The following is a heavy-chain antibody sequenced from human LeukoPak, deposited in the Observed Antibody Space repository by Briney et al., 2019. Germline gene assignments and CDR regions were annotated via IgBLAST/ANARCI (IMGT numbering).Heavy chain of an antibody. V-gene: IGHV4-59*08. CDR2: IYYSGST. D-gene: IGHD6-13*01. CDR3: ARGSSWYGSNRFDP. Sequence: SETLSLTCTVSGGSISSYYWSWIRQPPGKGLEWIGYIYYSGSTNYNPSLKSRVTISVDTSKNQFSLKLSSVTAADTAVYYCARGSSWYGSNRFDPWGQGTLVTVSS. J-gene: IGHJ5*02. CDR1: GGSISSYY.